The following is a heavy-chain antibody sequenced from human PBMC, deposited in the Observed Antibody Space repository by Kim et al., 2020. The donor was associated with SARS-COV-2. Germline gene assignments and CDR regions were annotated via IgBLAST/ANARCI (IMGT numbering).Heavy chain of an antibody. D-gene: IGHD3-10*01. V-gene: IGHV1-3*01. CDR3: ARDRARVWFGEPLGWFDP. Sequence: ASVKVSCKASGYTFTSYAMHWVRQAPGQRLEWMGWINAGNGNTKYSQKFQGRVTITRDTSASTAYMELSSLRSEDTAVYYCARDRARVWFGEPLGWFDPWGQGTLVTVSS. CDR1: GYTFTSYA. CDR2: INAGNGNT. J-gene: IGHJ5*02.